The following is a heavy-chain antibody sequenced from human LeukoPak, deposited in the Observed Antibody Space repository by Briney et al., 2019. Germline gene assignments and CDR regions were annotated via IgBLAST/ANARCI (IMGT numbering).Heavy chain of an antibody. V-gene: IGHV3-23*01. CDR2: ISDTGDSS. J-gene: IGHJ3*02. CDR3: ARDRVAVAAYDAFDI. Sequence: GGSLRLSCAASGFGFSNYAINWVRQAPGKGLEWVSGISDTGDSSYYADSVKGRFTISRDNSKNTVYLQMNSLRADDTAVYYCARDRVAVAAYDAFDIWGQGTMVTVSS. CDR1: GFGFSNYA. D-gene: IGHD6-19*01.